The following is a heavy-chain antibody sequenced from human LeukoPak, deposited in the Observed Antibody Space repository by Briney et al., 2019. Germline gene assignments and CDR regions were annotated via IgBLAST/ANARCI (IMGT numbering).Heavy chain of an antibody. CDR2: INYSGST. CDR3: AREDSGYDQFDY. V-gene: IGHV4-34*01. J-gene: IGHJ4*02. D-gene: IGHD5-12*01. Sequence: PSETLSLTCAIYSESFSGYFWSWIRQPPGKGLEWIGEINYSGSTNYNPSLKSRVTISVDTSKNQFSLKLSSVTAADTALYFCAREDSGYDQFDYWGQGTLVIVSS. CDR1: SESFSGYF.